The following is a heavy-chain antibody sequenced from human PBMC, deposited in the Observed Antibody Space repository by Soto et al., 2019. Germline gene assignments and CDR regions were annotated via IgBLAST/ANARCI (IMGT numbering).Heavy chain of an antibody. J-gene: IGHJ3*02. CDR2: IYYSGST. CDR1: GGSVSSGSYY. Sequence: KPSETLSLTCTVSGGSVSSGSYYWSWIRQPPGKGLEWIGYIYYSGSTNYNPSLKSRVTISVDTSKNQFSLKLSSVTAADTAVYYCARGSGPNDAFDIWGQGTMVTVSS. CDR3: ARGSGPNDAFDI. D-gene: IGHD2-15*01. V-gene: IGHV4-61*01.